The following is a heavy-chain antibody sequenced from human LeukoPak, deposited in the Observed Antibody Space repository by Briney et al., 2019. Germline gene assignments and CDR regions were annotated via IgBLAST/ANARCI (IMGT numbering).Heavy chain of an antibody. CDR1: GFTFSSYS. D-gene: IGHD3-3*01. J-gene: IGHJ6*03. CDR3: AREKYYDFWSGYLGYYYYMDV. Sequence: PGGSLRLSCAASGFTFSSYSMNWVRQAPGKGLEWVSYISSSSSTIYYADSVKGRFTISRDNAKNSLYLQMNSLRAEDTAVYYCAREKYYDFWSGYLGYYYYMDVWGKGTTVTVSS. V-gene: IGHV3-48*01. CDR2: ISSSSSTI.